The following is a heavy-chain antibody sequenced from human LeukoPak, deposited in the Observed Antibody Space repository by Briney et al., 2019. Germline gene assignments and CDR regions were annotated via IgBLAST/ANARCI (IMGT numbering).Heavy chain of an antibody. D-gene: IGHD2-15*01. J-gene: IGHJ5*02. CDR1: GYSISSGYY. CDR3: ARAYCSGGSCYSSRGMFDP. Sequence: SETLSLTCTVSGYSISSGYYWGWIRQPPGKGLEWIGSIYHTGSTYYNPSLKSRVTISVDMSKNQFYLKLSSVTAADTAVYYCARAYCSGGSCYSSRGMFDPWGHGTLVTVSS. CDR2: IYHTGST. V-gene: IGHV4-38-2*02.